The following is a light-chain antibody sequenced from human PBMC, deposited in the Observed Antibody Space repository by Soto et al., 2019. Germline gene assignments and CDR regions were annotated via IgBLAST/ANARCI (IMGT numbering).Light chain of an antibody. J-gene: IGKJ1*01. CDR3: QHYNNYPWT. CDR1: QGISNW. Sequence: DIQMTQSPSTLSASVGDRVTITCRASQGISNWLAWYQQKPGKAPKLLIYQASSLQSGVPSRFSGGGSGTDFTLTISSLQPDDFVTYYCQHYNNYPWTFGQGTRVEMK. CDR2: QAS. V-gene: IGKV1-5*03.